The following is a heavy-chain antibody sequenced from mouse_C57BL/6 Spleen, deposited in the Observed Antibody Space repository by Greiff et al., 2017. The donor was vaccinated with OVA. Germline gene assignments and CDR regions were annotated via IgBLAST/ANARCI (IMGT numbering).Heavy chain of an antibody. CDR3: TTMAATGTY. Sequence: EVQLQQSGAELVRPGASVKLSCTASGFNIKDDYMHWVKQRPEQGLEWIGWIDPENGDTEYASKFQGKTTITADTSSNTAYLQLSSLTSEDTAVYCCTTMAATGTYWGQGTLVTVSA. J-gene: IGHJ3*01. D-gene: IGHD1-1*02. V-gene: IGHV14-4*01. CDR2: IDPENGDT. CDR1: GFNIKDDY.